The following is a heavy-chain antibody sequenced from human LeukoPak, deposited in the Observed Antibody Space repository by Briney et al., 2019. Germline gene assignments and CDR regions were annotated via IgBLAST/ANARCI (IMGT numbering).Heavy chain of an antibody. D-gene: IGHD1-26*01. J-gene: IGHJ6*03. V-gene: IGHV4-61*05. CDR2: IYYSGST. Sequence: PSETLSLTCTVSGGSISSSSYYWGWIRQPPGKGLEWIGYIYYSGSTNYNPSLKSRVTISVDTSKNQFSLKLSSVTAADTAVYYCARAGFLGATRRYYYMDVWGKGTTVTISS. CDR1: GGSISSSSYY. CDR3: ARAGFLGATRRYYYMDV.